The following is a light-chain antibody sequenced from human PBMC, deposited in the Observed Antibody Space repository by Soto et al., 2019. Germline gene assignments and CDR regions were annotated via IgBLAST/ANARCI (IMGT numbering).Light chain of an antibody. Sequence: EIVLTQSPATLSLSPGERATLSCRASQTVGSYLAWYQQKPGQAPRLLIYDTSNRATGIPVRFSGSGSGTDFTLTISSLEPEDFAVYYCQQRSNGHLFTFGPGTKVDIK. V-gene: IGKV3-11*01. J-gene: IGKJ3*01. CDR1: QTVGSY. CDR3: QQRSNGHLFT. CDR2: DTS.